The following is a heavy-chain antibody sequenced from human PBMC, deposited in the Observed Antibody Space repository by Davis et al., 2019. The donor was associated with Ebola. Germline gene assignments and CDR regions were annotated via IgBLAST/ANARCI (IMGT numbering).Heavy chain of an antibody. CDR1: GGSISSSNW. V-gene: IGHV4-4*02. CDR2: IYHSGST. CDR3: ASYSNYVEDY. Sequence: MPSETLSLTCAVSGGSISSSNWWSWVRQPPGKGLEWIGEIYHSGSTNYNPSLKSRVTISVDKCKNQFSLKLSSVTAADTAVYYCASYSNYVEDYWGQGTLVTVSS. D-gene: IGHD4-11*01. J-gene: IGHJ4*02.